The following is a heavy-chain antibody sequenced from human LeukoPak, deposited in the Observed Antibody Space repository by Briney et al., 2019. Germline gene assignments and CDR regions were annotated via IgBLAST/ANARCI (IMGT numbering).Heavy chain of an antibody. CDR2: ITRSSSTI. CDR1: GFTFSSYN. J-gene: IGHJ4*02. CDR3: AREYSSSSGSVSDY. Sequence: GGSLRLSCAASGFTFSSYNMNWVGQARGKGLEWVSYITRSSSTIYYADSVKGRFTTSRDNAKNSLYLQMNSLRDEDTAVYYCAREYSSSSGSVSDYWGQGTLVTVSS. V-gene: IGHV3-48*02. D-gene: IGHD6-6*01.